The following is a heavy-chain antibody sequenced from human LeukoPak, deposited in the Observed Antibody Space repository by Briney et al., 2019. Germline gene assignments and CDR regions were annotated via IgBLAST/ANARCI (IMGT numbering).Heavy chain of an antibody. CDR1: GFIFSSYA. CDR2: ISGSGDST. J-gene: IGHJ4*02. D-gene: IGHD2-21*01. Sequence: GGSLRLSCAASGFIFSSYAMSWVRQAPGKGLEWVSVISGSGDSTCYADSAKGRLTISRDNSKNTLYLQVKSLRAEDTAVYYCARGSGLGYYCSGDFCYRSLTDWGQGTLVTVSS. V-gene: IGHV3-23*01. CDR3: ARGSGLGYYCSGDFCYRSLTD.